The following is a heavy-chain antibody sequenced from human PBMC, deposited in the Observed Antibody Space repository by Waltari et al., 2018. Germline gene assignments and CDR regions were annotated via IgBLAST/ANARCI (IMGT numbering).Heavy chain of an antibody. CDR1: GFSLSTRGMC. Sequence: QVTLRESGPALVKPTQTLTLTCTFSGFSLSTRGMCVSWIRQPPGKALEWLALIDWDDDKYYSTSLKTRLTISKDTSKNQVVLTMTNMDPVDTATYYCARSNPTNSGYDHGGEFDYWGQGTLVTVSS. J-gene: IGHJ4*02. D-gene: IGHD5-12*01. CDR2: IDWDDDK. V-gene: IGHV2-70*01. CDR3: ARSNPTNSGYDHGGEFDY.